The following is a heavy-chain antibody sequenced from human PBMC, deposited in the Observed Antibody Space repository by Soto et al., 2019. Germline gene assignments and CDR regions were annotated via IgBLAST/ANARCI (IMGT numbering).Heavy chain of an antibody. J-gene: IGHJ6*02. Sequence: GGSLRLSCAASGFTFSSYAMSWVRQAPGKGLEWVSAISGSGGSTYYADSVKGRFTISRDNSKNTLYLQMNSLRAEDTVVYYCAGFGELLYYYYGMDVWGQGTTVTVSS. CDR2: ISGSGGST. CDR1: GFTFSSYA. CDR3: AGFGELLYYYYGMDV. D-gene: IGHD3-10*01. V-gene: IGHV3-23*01.